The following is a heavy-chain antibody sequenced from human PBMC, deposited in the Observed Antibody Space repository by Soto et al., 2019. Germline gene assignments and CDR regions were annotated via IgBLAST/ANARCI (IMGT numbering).Heavy chain of an antibody. D-gene: IGHD5-12*01. CDR2: INAGNGNT. CDR3: AREIRDGYNRPQYYFGY. CDR1: GYTFTSYA. J-gene: IGHJ4*02. Sequence: QVQRVQSGAEVKKPGASVKVSCKASGYTFTSYAMHWVRKAPGQRLEWMGWINAGNGNTKYSQKFQGRVTITRDTAASRAYMELSSLRSEDTAVYYCAREIRDGYNRPQYYFGYWGQGTLVTVSS. V-gene: IGHV1-3*01.